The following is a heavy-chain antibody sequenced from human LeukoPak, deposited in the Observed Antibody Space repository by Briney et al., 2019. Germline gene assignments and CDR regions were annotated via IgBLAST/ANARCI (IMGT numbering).Heavy chain of an antibody. V-gene: IGHV3-23*01. CDR3: AKDHAEDIVVVVAATCPDY. CDR2: ISGSGGST. J-gene: IGHJ4*02. CDR1: GFTFSSYG. D-gene: IGHD2-15*01. Sequence: GGSLRLSCAASGFTFSSYGMSWVRRAPGKGLEWVSAISGSGGSTYYADSVKGRFTISRDNSKNTLYLQMNSLRAEDTAVYYCAKDHAEDIVVVVAATCPDYWGQGTLVTVSS.